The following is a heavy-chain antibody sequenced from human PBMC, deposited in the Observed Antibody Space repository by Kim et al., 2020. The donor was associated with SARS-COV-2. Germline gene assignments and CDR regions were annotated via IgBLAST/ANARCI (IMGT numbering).Heavy chain of an antibody. CDR2: ISYDGSNK. CDR3: ARGIGNNYYDKLYYFDY. CDR1: GFTFSSYG. D-gene: IGHD3-22*01. J-gene: IGHJ4*02. V-gene: IGHV3-33*05. Sequence: GGSLRLSCAASGFTFSSYGMHWVRQAPGKGLEWVAVISYDGSNKYYADSVKGRFTISRDNSKNTLYLQMNSLRAEDTAVYYCARGIGNNYYDKLYYFDYWGQGTLVTVSS.